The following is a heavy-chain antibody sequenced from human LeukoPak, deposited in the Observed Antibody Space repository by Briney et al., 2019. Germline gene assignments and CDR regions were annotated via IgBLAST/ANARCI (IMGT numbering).Heavy chain of an antibody. CDR1: GFPFSSYS. D-gene: IGHD5-12*01. V-gene: IGHV3-21*01. J-gene: IGHJ6*02. CDR2: ISSSSSYI. Sequence: KSGGSLLLSCAASGFPFSSYSMNWVRPAPGKGLEWVSSISSSSSYIYYADSVKGRFTISRDNAKNSLYLQMNSLRAEDTAVYYCARDPRTDIVATMGRYYGMDVWGQGTTVTVSS. CDR3: ARDPRTDIVATMGRYYGMDV.